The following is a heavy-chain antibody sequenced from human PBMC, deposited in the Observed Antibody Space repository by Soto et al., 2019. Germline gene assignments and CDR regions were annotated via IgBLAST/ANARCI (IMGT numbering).Heavy chain of an antibody. Sequence: EVQLEESGGALVQPGRSLRLSCAASGFTFDDYAMYWVRQVLGNGLEWVSSISWNSGNIGYADSVKGRFTNSRDNAENSLYLQMNSLRPEDTALYYCVRSKGGYSYGTPFDYWGQGTLVTVS. D-gene: IGHD5-18*01. J-gene: IGHJ4*02. CDR2: ISWNSGNI. CDR1: GFTFDDYA. CDR3: VRSKGGYSYGTPFDY. V-gene: IGHV3-9*01.